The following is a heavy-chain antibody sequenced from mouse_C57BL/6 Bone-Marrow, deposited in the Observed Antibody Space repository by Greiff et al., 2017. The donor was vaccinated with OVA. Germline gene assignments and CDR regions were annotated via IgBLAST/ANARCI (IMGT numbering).Heavy chain of an antibody. CDR2: ISDGGSYT. J-gene: IGHJ3*01. CDR3: ARGWLLRGPWFAY. CDR1: GFTFSSYA. V-gene: IGHV5-4*03. Sequence: EVKLVESGGGLVKPGGSLKLSCAASGFTFSSYAMSWVRQTPEKRLEWVATISDGGSYTYYPDNVKGRFTISRDNAKNNLYLQMSHLKSEDTAMYYCARGWLLRGPWFAYWGQGTLVTVSA. D-gene: IGHD2-3*01.